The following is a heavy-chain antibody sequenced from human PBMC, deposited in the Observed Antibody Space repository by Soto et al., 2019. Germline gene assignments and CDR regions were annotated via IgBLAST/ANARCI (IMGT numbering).Heavy chain of an antibody. CDR3: ARDKITGLFDY. CDR1: GGSSSGYY. V-gene: IGHV4-34*01. Sequence: QVQLQQWGAGLLKPSETLSPTCAVYGGSSSGYYWTWIRQPPGTGLEWIGEINHSGSTNYNPSLKSRVTISVDTSKNQFSLKLTSVTAADTAVYYCARDKITGLFDYWGQGTLVTVSS. CDR2: INHSGST. J-gene: IGHJ4*02. D-gene: IGHD2-8*02.